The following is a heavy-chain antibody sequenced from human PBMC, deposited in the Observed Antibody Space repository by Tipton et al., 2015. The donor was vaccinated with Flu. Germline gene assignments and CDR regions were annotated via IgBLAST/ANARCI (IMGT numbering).Heavy chain of an antibody. Sequence: QLVQSGGGLVKPGGSLRLSCAASGFTFSGYYMTWIRQAPGKGLEWVSYISSRGTTTYYADSVKGRFTISRDNAKNSLYLQMNSLRAEDTAVYYCARDRNSKESWFDPWGQGTLVTVSS. D-gene: IGHD4-11*01. V-gene: IGHV3-11*01. CDR2: ISSRGTTT. CDR1: GFTFSGYY. J-gene: IGHJ5*02. CDR3: ARDRNSKESWFDP.